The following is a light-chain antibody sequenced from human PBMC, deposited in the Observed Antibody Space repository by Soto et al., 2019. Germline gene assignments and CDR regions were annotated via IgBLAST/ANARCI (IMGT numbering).Light chain of an antibody. J-gene: IGKJ4*01. CDR3: QQYGSSPPLT. CDR1: QSVINN. Sequence: EIVLTQSPATLSLSPGERATLSCWASQSVINNLAWYQQKPGQAPRLLIYGASSGAPGIPDRFSGSGSGTDFTLTISRLEPEDFAVYYCQQYGSSPPLTFGGGTKVDIK. V-gene: IGKV3-20*01. CDR2: GAS.